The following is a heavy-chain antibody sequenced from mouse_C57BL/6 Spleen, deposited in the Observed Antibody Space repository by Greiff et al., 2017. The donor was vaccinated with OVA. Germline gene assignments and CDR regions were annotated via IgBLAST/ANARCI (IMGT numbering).Heavy chain of an antibody. CDR1: GFTFSSYT. CDR3: ARGYGFYCDY. CDR2: ISGGGGNT. J-gene: IGHJ2*01. V-gene: IGHV5-9*01. D-gene: IGHD1-1*01. Sequence: EVQVVESGGGLVKPGGSLKLSCAASGFTFSSYTMSWVRQTPEKRLEWVATISGGGGNTYYPDSVKGRFTISRDNAKNTLYLQVSSLRSEDTALYYCARGYGFYCDYWGQGTTLTVSS.